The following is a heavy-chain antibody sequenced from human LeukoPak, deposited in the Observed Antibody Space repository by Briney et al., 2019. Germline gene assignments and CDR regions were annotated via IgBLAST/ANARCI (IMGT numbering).Heavy chain of an antibody. CDR1: GFTFSSYS. Sequence: GGSLRLSCAASGFTFSSYSMNWVRQAPGKGLEWVSSISSSSSYIYYADSVKGRFTISRDNAKNSLYLQMNSLRAEDTAVYYCARDQGGLIVATTRPDYWGQGTLVTVSS. V-gene: IGHV3-21*01. CDR2: ISSSSSYI. CDR3: ARDQGGLIVATTRPDY. J-gene: IGHJ4*02. D-gene: IGHD5-12*01.